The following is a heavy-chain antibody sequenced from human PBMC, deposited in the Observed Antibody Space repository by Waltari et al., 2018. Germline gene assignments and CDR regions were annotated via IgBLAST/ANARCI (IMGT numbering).Heavy chain of an antibody. D-gene: IGHD1-26*01. CDR3: AKAGGIYNYPLDP. CDR1: GYPFNNYG. CDR2: SSSDGSGK. Sequence: QVEESGGGVVQPGGSLRLSCVASGYPFNNYGMHWVRQAPGKGVEWLAGSSSDGSGKYYADSMKGRFTMSRDNSKNTVYLQMNSLRPEDTAVYYCAKAGGIYNYPLDPWGQGTLVTVSS. J-gene: IGHJ5*02. V-gene: IGHV3-30*18.